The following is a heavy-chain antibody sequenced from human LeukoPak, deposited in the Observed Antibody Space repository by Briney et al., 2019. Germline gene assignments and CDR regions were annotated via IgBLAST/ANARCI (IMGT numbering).Heavy chain of an antibody. J-gene: IGHJ3*02. Sequence: ASVKVSCKASGYTFTGYYMHWVRQAPGQGLEWMGWINPHSGGTNYAQKFQGRVTMTRDTSISTAYMELSRLRSDDTAVYYCAREKTYYYDSSGYYAKDAFDIWGQGTMVTVSS. D-gene: IGHD3-22*01. CDR3: AREKTYYYDSSGYYAKDAFDI. CDR1: GYTFTGYY. CDR2: INPHSGGT. V-gene: IGHV1-2*02.